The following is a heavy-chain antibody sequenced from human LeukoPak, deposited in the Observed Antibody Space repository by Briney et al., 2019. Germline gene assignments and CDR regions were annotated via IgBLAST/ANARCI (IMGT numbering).Heavy chain of an antibody. CDR1: GFTFDDYG. CDR3: ARGGEYYYDSSGYYFY. CDR2: INWNGGST. D-gene: IGHD3-22*01. V-gene: IGHV3-20*04. J-gene: IGHJ4*02. Sequence: GGSLRLSCAASGFTFDDYGMSWVRQAPGKGLEWVSGINWNGGSTGYADSVKGRFTISRDNAKNSLYLQMNSLRAEDTALYYCARGGEYYYDSSGYYFYWGQGTLVTVSS.